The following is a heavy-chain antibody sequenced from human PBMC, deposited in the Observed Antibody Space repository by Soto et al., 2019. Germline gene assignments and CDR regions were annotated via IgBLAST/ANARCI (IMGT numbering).Heavy chain of an antibody. J-gene: IGHJ4*02. CDR3: ARDSTVLRFLEWLPIPDY. V-gene: IGHV1-18*01. CDR2: ISAYNGNT. CDR1: GYTFTSYG. Sequence: ASVKVSCKASGYTFTSYGISWVRQAPGQGLEWMGWISAYNGNTNYAQKLQGRVTMTTDTSTSQAYMELRSLRSDDTAVYYCARDSTVLRFLEWLPIPDYWGQGTLVTVSS. D-gene: IGHD3-3*01.